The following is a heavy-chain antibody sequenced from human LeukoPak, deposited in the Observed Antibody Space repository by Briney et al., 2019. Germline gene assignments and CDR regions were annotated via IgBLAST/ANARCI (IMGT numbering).Heavy chain of an antibody. CDR2: ISGSSSYI. CDR3: ARLKEQWLGPFDY. D-gene: IGHD6-19*01. J-gene: IGHJ4*02. V-gene: IGHV3-21*04. Sequence: PGGSLRLSCAASGFTFSSYSMNWVRQAPGKGLEWVSSISGSSSYIYYADSVKGRFTISRDNSKNTLYLQMNSLRAEDTAVYYCARLKEQWLGPFDYWGQGTLVTVSS. CDR1: GFTFSSYS.